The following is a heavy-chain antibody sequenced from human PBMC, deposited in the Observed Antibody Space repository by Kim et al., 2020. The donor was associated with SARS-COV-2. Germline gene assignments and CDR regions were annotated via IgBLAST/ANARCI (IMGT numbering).Heavy chain of an antibody. D-gene: IGHD3-3*01. V-gene: IGHV4-59*01. CDR1: GGSISPDF. CDR3: ARKDDQFFYMDV. J-gene: IGHJ6*03. Sequence: SETLSLTCTVSGGSISPDFWSWIRQSPQKGLELVGYIHFTGNTNYNPSLRGRLTISVDRSKNQCSLTLTSVTAADTAVYYCARKDDQFFYMDVWGKGTTV. CDR2: IHFTGNT.